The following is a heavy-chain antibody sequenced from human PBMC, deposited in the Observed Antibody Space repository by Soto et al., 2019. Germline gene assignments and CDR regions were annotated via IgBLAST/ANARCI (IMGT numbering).Heavy chain of an antibody. CDR3: AKDRGYDYYYGMDV. V-gene: IGHV3-9*01. Sequence: EVQLVESGGGLVQPGRSLRLSCAASGFTFDDYAMHWVRQAPGKGLEWVSGISWNSGSIGYADSVKGRFTISRDNAKNSLYLQMNSLRAEDTALYYCAKDRGYDYYYGMDVWGQGTTVTVSS. J-gene: IGHJ6*02. CDR2: ISWNSGSI. D-gene: IGHD5-12*01. CDR1: GFTFDDYA.